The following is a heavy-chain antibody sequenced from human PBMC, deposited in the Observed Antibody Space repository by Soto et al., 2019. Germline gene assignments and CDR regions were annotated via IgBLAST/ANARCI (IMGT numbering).Heavy chain of an antibody. CDR3: AKDLRTSDLIPSFDY. J-gene: IGHJ4*02. CDR1: GFTFSSYA. Sequence: GGSLRLSCAASGFTFSSYAMSWVRQAPGKGLEWVSAISGNGGSTYYADSLKGRFTISGDNSKNTLYLQMNSLRAEDTAVYYCAKDLRTSDLIPSFDYWGQGTLVTVSS. CDR2: ISGNGGST. D-gene: IGHD1-7*01. V-gene: IGHV3-23*01.